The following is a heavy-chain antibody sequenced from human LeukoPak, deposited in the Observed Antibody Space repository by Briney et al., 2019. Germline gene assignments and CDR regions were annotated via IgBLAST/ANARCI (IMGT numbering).Heavy chain of an antibody. D-gene: IGHD2-2*03. Sequence: SETLSLTCAVYGGSFSGYYWSWIRQPPGKGLEWIGEINHSGSTNYNPSLKSRVTISVDTSKNQFSLKLSSVTAADTAVYYCARFGYSTGYFDYWGQGTLVTVSS. V-gene: IGHV4-34*01. CDR3: ARFGYSTGYFDY. CDR1: GGSFSGYY. J-gene: IGHJ4*02. CDR2: INHSGST.